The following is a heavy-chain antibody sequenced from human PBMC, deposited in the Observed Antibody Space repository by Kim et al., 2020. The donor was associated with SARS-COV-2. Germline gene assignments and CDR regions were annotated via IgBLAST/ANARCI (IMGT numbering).Heavy chain of an antibody. CDR1: GFTFSNYA. Sequence: GGSLRLSCAASGFTFSNYAMTWVRQAPGKGLEWVSSISSGSVTSYYADSVKGRFTISRDNSENTVYLQMNSLRAEDTAIYCCAKTRGSDGAYYFDCWGQG. CDR2: ISSGSVTS. V-gene: IGHV3-23*01. D-gene: IGHD5-18*01. J-gene: IGHJ4*02. CDR3: AKTRGSDGAYYFDC.